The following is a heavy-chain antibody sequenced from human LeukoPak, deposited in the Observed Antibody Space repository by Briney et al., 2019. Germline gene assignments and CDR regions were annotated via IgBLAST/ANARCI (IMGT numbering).Heavy chain of an antibody. Sequence: SETLSLTCTVSGGSISSRYWSWIRQPPRKGLEWIGYIYYSGSTHYNPSLKSRVTMSVDTSKNQFSLKLSSVTAADTAVYYCARDVSTGTDWLDPWGQGTLVTVSS. V-gene: IGHV4-59*11. CDR1: GGSISSRY. D-gene: IGHD6-13*01. CDR3: ARDVSTGTDWLDP. CDR2: IYYSGST. J-gene: IGHJ5*02.